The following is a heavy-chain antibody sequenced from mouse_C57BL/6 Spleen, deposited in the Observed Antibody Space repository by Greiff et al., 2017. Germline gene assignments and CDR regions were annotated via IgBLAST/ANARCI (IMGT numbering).Heavy chain of an antibody. CDR1: GFNIKDYY. CDR2: IAPEDGET. Sequence: VQLKQSGAELVKPGASVKLSCTASGFNIKDYYMHWVKQRTEQGLEWIGRIAPEDGETKYAPKFQGKATITADTSSNTAYLQLSSLTSEDTAVYYCAIYYSNYDDAMDYWGQGTSVTVSS. J-gene: IGHJ4*01. V-gene: IGHV14-2*01. CDR3: AIYYSNYDDAMDY. D-gene: IGHD2-5*01.